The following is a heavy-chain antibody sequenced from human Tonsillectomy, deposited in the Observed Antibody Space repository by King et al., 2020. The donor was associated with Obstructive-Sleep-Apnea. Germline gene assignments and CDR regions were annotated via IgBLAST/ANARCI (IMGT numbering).Heavy chain of an antibody. Sequence: VQLQESGPGLVKPSETLSLTCTVSGGSISSYYWSWIRQPPGKGLEWIGYIYYSGSTNYNPSLKSRVTISVDTSKNQFSLKLSSVTAADTAVYYCAGIYDSRGYYMSYFDYWGQGTLVTVSS. J-gene: IGHJ4*02. D-gene: IGHD3-22*01. V-gene: IGHV4-59*01. CDR3: AGIYDSRGYYMSYFDY. CDR2: IYYSGST. CDR1: GGSISSYY.